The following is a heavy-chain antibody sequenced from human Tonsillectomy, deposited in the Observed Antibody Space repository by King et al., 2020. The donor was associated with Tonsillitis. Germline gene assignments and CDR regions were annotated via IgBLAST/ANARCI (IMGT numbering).Heavy chain of an antibody. Sequence: VQLVESGAEVKKPGESLKISCKGSGYGFTTYWIGWVRQMPGKGLEWMWIIYPGDSDTKYIPSFQGQVTISADKSISTAYLQWNSLKASDTAMYYCARHLFGDGYNSGAAFWGQGTLITASS. CDR2: IYPGDSDT. CDR1: GYGFTTYW. CDR3: ARHLFGDGYNSGAAF. J-gene: IGHJ4*02. V-gene: IGHV5-51*01. D-gene: IGHD5-24*01.